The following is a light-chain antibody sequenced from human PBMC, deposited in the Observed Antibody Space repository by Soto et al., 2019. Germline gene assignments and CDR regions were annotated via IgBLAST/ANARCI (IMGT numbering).Light chain of an antibody. Sequence: QSALTQPASVSGSPGQSITIAWTGTRSDIGSYDLVSWYQQHPGKAPKLMIYEDSKRPSGVSNRFSGSKSGNTASLTISGLQAEDEADYYCCSYAGSSTFYVVFGGGTKLTVL. CDR2: EDS. CDR3: CSYAGSSTFYVV. CDR1: RSDIGSYDL. V-gene: IGLV2-23*02. J-gene: IGLJ2*01.